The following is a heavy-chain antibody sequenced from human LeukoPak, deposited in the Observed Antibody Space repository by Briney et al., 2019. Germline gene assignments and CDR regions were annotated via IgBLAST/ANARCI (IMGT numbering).Heavy chain of an antibody. CDR1: GFTFSSYG. CDR3: ANYYDYYDSSGYYLDY. J-gene: IGHJ4*02. D-gene: IGHD3-22*01. Sequence: GGSLRLSCAASGFTFSSYGMHWVRQAPGKGLEWVAFIRYDGSNKYYADSVKGRFTISRDNSKNTLYLQMNSLRAEDTAVYYCANYYDYYDSSGYYLDYWGQGTLATVSS. CDR2: IRYDGSNK. V-gene: IGHV3-30*02.